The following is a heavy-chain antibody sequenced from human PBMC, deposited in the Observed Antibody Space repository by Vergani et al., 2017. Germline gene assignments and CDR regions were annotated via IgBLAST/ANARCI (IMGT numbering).Heavy chain of an antibody. CDR1: GFTFRSYA. Sequence: QVQLVESGGGVVQPGRSLRLSCAASGFTFRSYAMHWVRQAPGKGLEWVAVISYDGSNKYYADSVKGRFTISRDNSKNTLYLQMNSLRAEDTAVYYCARARRYSSSSGNWFDPWGQGTLVTVSS. CDR3: ARARRYSSSSGNWFDP. V-gene: IGHV3-30-3*01. J-gene: IGHJ5*02. D-gene: IGHD6-6*01. CDR2: ISYDGSNK.